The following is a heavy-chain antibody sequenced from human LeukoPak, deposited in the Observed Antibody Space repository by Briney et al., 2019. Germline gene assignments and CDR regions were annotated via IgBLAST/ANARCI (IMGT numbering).Heavy chain of an antibody. D-gene: IGHD6-13*01. V-gene: IGHV4-59*01. Sequence: PSETLSLTCTVSGGSISSYYWSWVRQPPGKGLEWIGYIYYSPSLKSRLNISVDTSKNQFSLKLSSVTAADTAVYYCARTYGSSGLGYFDLWGRGTLVTVSS. CDR1: GGSISSYY. CDR3: ARTYGSSGLGYFDL. CDR2: IYYS. J-gene: IGHJ2*01.